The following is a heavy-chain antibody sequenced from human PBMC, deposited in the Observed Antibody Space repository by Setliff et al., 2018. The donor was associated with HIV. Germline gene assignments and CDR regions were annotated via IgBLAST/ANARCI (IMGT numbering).Heavy chain of an antibody. V-gene: IGHV1-69*05. CDR2: IIPIFGTA. CDR3: AGGGDTPRVKGYYFSY. Sequence: GASVKVSCKASGYTFNIYAINWVRQAPGQGLEWMGGIIPIFGTANYAQKFQGRVTITTDESTSTAYMELTGLTSDDTAVYFCAGGGDTPRVKGYYFSYWGQGTLVTVSS. D-gene: IGHD3-10*01. J-gene: IGHJ4*02. CDR1: GYTFNIYA.